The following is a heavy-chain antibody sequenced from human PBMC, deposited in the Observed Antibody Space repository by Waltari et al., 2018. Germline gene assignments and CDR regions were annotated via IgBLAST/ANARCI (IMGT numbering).Heavy chain of an antibody. V-gene: IGHV3-30-3*01. CDR1: GFTFSSYA. CDR2: ISYDGSNK. Sequence: QVQLVESGGGVVQPGRSLRLSCAASGFTFSSYAMHWVRQAPGKGLEWVAVISYDGSNKYYADSVKGRFTISRDNSKNTLYLQMNSLRAEDTAVYYCARGVFDYWGQGTLVTVSS. J-gene: IGHJ4*02. CDR3: ARGVFDY.